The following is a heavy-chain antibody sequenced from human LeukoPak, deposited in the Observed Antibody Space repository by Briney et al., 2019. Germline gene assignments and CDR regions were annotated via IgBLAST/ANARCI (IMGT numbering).Heavy chain of an antibody. Sequence: ASVKVSCKASGYTFTGYYMHWARQAPGQGLEWMGWINPNSGGTNYAQKFQGRVTMTRDTSISTAYMELSRLRSDDTAVYYCARGVVAAGTCRYWGQGTLVTVSS. J-gene: IGHJ4*02. CDR2: INPNSGGT. CDR3: ARGVVAAGTCRY. CDR1: GYTFTGYY. V-gene: IGHV1-2*02. D-gene: IGHD6-13*01.